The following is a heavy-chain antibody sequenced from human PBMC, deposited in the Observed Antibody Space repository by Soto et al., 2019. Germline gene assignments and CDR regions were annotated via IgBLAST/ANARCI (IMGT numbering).Heavy chain of an antibody. Sequence: ASVKVSCKASGYTFTSYGISWVRQAPGQGLEWMGWISAYNGDTNYAQKLQGRVTMTTDTSTSTAYMELRRLRSDDTAVYYCARSSGPLRAFDIWGQGTMVTVSS. V-gene: IGHV1-18*01. CDR3: ARSSGPLRAFDI. J-gene: IGHJ3*02. D-gene: IGHD6-19*01. CDR2: ISAYNGDT. CDR1: GYTFTSYG.